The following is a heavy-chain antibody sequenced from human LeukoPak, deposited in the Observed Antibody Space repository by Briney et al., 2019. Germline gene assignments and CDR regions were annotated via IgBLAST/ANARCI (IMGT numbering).Heavy chain of an antibody. D-gene: IGHD5-12*01. J-gene: IGHJ4*02. V-gene: IGHV1-69*04. CDR2: IIPILGIA. Sequence: SVKVSCKASGGTFSSYAISWVRQAPGQGLEWMGRIIPILGIANYAQKFQGRVTITADKSTSTAYMELSSLRSEDTAVYYCARISDIVATIFYFDYWGQGTLVTVSS. CDR1: GGTFSSYA. CDR3: ARISDIVATIFYFDY.